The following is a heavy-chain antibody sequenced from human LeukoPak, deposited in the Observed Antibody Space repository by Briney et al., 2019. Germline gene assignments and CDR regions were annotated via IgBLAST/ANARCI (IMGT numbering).Heavy chain of an antibody. CDR3: ARSCHCSSTSLGAAFDI. J-gene: IGHJ3*02. CDR2: INHSGST. Sequence: SETLSLTCAVYGGSFSGYYWSWIRQPPGKGLEWIGEINHSGSTNYNPSLKSRVTITVDTSENQFSLKLSSVTAADTAVYYCARSCHCSSTSLGAAFDIWGQGTMVTVSS. D-gene: IGHD2-2*01. V-gene: IGHV4-34*01. CDR1: GGSFSGYY.